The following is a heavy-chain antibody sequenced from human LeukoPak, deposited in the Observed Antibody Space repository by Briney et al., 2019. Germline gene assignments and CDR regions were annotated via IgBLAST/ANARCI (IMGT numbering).Heavy chain of an antibody. Sequence: GGSLRLSCAASGFTFSSYAMSWVRQAPGKGLEWVSAISGSGGSTYYADSVKGRFTISRDNAKNSLYLQMNSLRAEDTAVYYCARGTLQYFDYWGQGTLVTVSS. CDR3: ARGTLQYFDY. V-gene: IGHV3-23*01. CDR1: GFTFSSYA. D-gene: IGHD4-11*01. J-gene: IGHJ4*02. CDR2: ISGSGGST.